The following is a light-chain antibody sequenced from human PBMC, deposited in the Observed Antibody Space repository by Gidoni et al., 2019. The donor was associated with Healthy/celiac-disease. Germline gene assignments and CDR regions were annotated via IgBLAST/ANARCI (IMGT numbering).Light chain of an antibody. J-gene: IGKJ1*01. Sequence: EIVLTQSPATLSLSPGKRATLSCRASQSVSSYLACYQQKPGQAPRLLIYDASHRATGIPARFSGSGSGTDFTLTISSLEPEDFAVYYFQQRSNWPPWTFGQGTKVEIK. CDR3: QQRSNWPPWT. V-gene: IGKV3-11*01. CDR2: DAS. CDR1: QSVSSY.